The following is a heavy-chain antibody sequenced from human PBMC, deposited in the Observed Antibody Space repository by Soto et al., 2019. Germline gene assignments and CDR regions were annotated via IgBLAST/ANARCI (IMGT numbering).Heavy chain of an antibody. CDR1: GYTFTGYY. V-gene: IGHV1-2*04. CDR3: ARGGLRYFDWSPMDV. J-gene: IGHJ6*02. Sequence: VASVKVSCKASGYTFTGYYMHWVRQAPGQGLEWMGWINPNSGGTNYAQKFQGWVTMTRDTSISTAYMELSRLRSDDTAVYYCARGGLRYFDWSPMDVWGQGTTVTVSS. CDR2: INPNSGGT. D-gene: IGHD3-9*01.